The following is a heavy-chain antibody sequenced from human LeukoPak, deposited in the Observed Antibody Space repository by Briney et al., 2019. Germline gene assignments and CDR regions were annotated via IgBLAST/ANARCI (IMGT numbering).Heavy chain of an antibody. Sequence: GGSLRPSCAASGFTFSSYRMSWVRQAPGKGLEWVSAISGSGGSTYYADSVKGRFTISRDNSKNTLYLQMNSLRAEDTAVYYCARGDYYFDYWGQGTLVTVSS. CDR1: GFTFSSYR. CDR2: ISGSGGST. CDR3: ARGDYYFDY. V-gene: IGHV3-23*01. D-gene: IGHD2-21*01. J-gene: IGHJ4*02.